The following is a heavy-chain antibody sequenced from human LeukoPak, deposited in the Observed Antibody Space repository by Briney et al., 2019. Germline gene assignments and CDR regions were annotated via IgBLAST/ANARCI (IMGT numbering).Heavy chain of an antibody. CDR3: VRLDYRNNRKDVNWFDP. V-gene: IGHV1-8*01. Sequence: VASVKVSCKASGYTFTSHDISWVRQATGQGLEWMGWMNPTSGNTGYAQRFQGRVTMTRNTSVSTAYMELSSLRSEDTAVYYCVRLDYRNNRKDVNWFDPWGQGTLVTVSS. J-gene: IGHJ5*02. D-gene: IGHD4-11*01. CDR1: GYTFTSHD. CDR2: MNPTSGNT.